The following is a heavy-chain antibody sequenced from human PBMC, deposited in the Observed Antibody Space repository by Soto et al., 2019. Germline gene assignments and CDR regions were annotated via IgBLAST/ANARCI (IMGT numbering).Heavy chain of an antibody. CDR2: IIPIFGTA. CDR3: ARGETIDDSSSFDY. CDR1: GGTFSSYA. J-gene: IGHJ4*02. D-gene: IGHD6-6*01. Sequence: ASVKVSCKASGGTFSSYAISWVRQAPGQGLEWMGGIIPIFGTANYAQKFQGRVTITADESTSTAYMELSSLRSEDTAVYYCARGETIDDSSSFDYWGQGTLVTVSS. V-gene: IGHV1-69*13.